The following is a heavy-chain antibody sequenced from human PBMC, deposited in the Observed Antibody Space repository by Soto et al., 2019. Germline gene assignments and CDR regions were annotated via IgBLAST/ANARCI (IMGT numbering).Heavy chain of an antibody. J-gene: IGHJ3*02. Sequence: SETLSLTCTVSGGSISSSSYYWGWIRQPPGKGLEWIGSIYYSGSTYYNPSLKSRVTISVDTSKNQFSLKLSSVTAADTAVYYCARHRPRGVIAAFDIWGQGTMVTVSS. CDR1: GGSISSSSYY. CDR2: IYYSGST. V-gene: IGHV4-39*01. D-gene: IGHD3-10*01. CDR3: ARHRPRGVIAAFDI.